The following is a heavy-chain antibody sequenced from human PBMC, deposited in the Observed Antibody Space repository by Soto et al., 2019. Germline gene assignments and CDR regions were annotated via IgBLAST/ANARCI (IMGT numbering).Heavy chain of an antibody. CDR1: GYTFTSYA. CDR2: INAGNGNT. Sequence: QVQLVQSGAEVKKPGASVMVSCQASGYTFTSYAMHWVRQAPGQRLEWMGWINAGNGNTKYSQKFQGRVTITRDTSASTAYMELSSLRSEDTAVYYCARGGDDCTTTSCYMIDYRGQGTLVTVSS. D-gene: IGHD2-2*02. J-gene: IGHJ4*02. V-gene: IGHV1-3*01. CDR3: ARGGDDCTTTSCYMIDY.